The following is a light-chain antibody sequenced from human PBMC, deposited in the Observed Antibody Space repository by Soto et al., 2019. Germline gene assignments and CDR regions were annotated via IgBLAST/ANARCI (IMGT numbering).Light chain of an antibody. Sequence: EIVLTQSPATLSLSPGERATLSCGASQSISSNNLAWYQQKPGLAPRLLIYDASRRATGIPDRFSGSGSGTDFTLTISGLETEDFAVYYCQQYGGSPRTFGQGTKVEIK. CDR2: DAS. CDR3: QQYGGSPRT. V-gene: IGKV3D-20*01. CDR1: QSISSNN. J-gene: IGKJ1*01.